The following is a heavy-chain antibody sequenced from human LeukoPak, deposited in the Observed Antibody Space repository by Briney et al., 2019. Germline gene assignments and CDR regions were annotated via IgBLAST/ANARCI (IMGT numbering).Heavy chain of an antibody. V-gene: IGHV1-69*10. D-gene: IGHD3-22*01. CDR1: GGTFSSYA. Sequence: SVKVSCKASGGTFSSYAISLVRQAPGQGIEWMGRIIPILDIANYAQRFQGRVTIIADKSTNTAYMELTSLRSEDTAVYYCARSENRYYYDSSDYHFAFAIWGQGTMVTVSS. J-gene: IGHJ3*02. CDR2: IIPILDIA. CDR3: ARSENRYYYDSSDYHFAFAI.